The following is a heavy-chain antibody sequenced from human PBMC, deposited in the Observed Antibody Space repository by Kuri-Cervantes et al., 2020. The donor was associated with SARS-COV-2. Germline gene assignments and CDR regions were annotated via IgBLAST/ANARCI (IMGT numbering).Heavy chain of an antibody. D-gene: IGHD2-15*01. CDR2: INHSGST. CDR1: GGSFSGYY. J-gene: IGHJ4*02. Sequence: SQTLSLTCAVYGGSFSGYYWSWIRQPPGKGLEWIGEINHSGSTNYNPPLKSRVTISVDTSKNQFSLKLSSVTAADTAVYYCARVSAAGCSGGSCYPEIDYWGQGTLVTVSS. V-gene: IGHV4-34*01. CDR3: ARVSAAGCSGGSCYPEIDY.